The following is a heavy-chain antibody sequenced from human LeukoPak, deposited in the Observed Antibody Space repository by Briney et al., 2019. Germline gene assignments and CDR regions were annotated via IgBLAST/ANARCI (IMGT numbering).Heavy chain of an antibody. D-gene: IGHD2-2*01. CDR1: GYTFTGYY. CDR2: INPNSGGT. CDR3: AKEGGYCSSTSCYALGNDAFDI. Sequence: EASVKVSCKASGYTFTGYYMHWVRQAPGQGLEWMGWINPNSGGTNYAQKFQGRVTMTRDTSISTAYMELSRLRSDDTAVYYCAKEGGYCSSTSCYALGNDAFDIWGQGTMVTVSS. J-gene: IGHJ3*02. V-gene: IGHV1-2*02.